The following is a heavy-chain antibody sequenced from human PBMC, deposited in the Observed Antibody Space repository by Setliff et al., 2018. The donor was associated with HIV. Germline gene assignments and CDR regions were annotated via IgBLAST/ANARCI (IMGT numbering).Heavy chain of an antibody. CDR2: INSDGSST. CDR3: ARPGTALDH. D-gene: IGHD2-21*02. CDR1: GFTFSSYW. Sequence: LRLSCAASGFTFSSYWMHWVRQAPGKGLVWVSRINSDGSSTSYADSVKGRFTISRDNGKNTVYLQMNSLRVEDTAIYYCARPGTALDHWGQGTLVTVSS. J-gene: IGHJ5*02. V-gene: IGHV3-74*01.